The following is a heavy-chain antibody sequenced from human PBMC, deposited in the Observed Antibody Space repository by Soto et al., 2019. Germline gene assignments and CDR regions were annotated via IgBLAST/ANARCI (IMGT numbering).Heavy chain of an antibody. CDR2: IIPIFRTV. Sequence: QVQLVQSGAEVKKPGSSVKVSCKTSGGTFSSYAISWVRQAPGQGLEWMGGIIPIFRTVNYAQKFQGRVTITADESTRTANMELSSLRSEDTAVYYCALEGFDYGMGYWGQGTLVTVSS. V-gene: IGHV1-69*01. J-gene: IGHJ4*02. CDR1: GGTFSSYA. CDR3: ALEGFDYGMGY. D-gene: IGHD4-17*01.